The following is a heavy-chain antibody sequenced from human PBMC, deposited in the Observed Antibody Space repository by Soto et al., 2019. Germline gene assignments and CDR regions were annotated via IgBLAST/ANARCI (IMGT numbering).Heavy chain of an antibody. V-gene: IGHV1-69*01. D-gene: IGHD2-2*01. CDR1: GGTFSSYA. CDR2: IIPISETT. J-gene: IGHJ6*02. CDR3: AISQGSCISLEIYYSYYYGMAG. Sequence: QVQLVQSGAEVKKPGSSVKVSCKASGGTFSSYAISWVRQAPGQGLEWMGGIIPISETTNYAQKFQGRVTITADESKSTAYMELSRLRAEDTAVYYCAISQGSCISLEIYYSYYYGMAGWGQGTRVTVSS.